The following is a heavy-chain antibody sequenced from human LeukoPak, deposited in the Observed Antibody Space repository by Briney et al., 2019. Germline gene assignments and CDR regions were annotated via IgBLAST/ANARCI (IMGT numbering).Heavy chain of an antibody. D-gene: IGHD1-26*01. V-gene: IGHV3-30-3*01. Sequence: GGSLRLSCAASGFTFGSYAMHWVRQAPGKGLEWVAVISYDGSNKYYADSVKGRFTISRDNSKNTLYLQMNSLRAEDTAVYYCARDLSSGSYGDYFDYWGQGTLVTVSS. CDR3: ARDLSSGSYGDYFDY. J-gene: IGHJ4*02. CDR2: ISYDGSNK. CDR1: GFTFGSYA.